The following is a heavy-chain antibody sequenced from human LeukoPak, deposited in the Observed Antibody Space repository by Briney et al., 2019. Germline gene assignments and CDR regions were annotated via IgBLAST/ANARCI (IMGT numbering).Heavy chain of an antibody. D-gene: IGHD3-22*01. Sequence: GGSLSLSCAVSGLTVSNIWMNWVRQAPGKGLEWVSSISSSSSYIYYADSVKGRFTISRDNAKNSLYLQMNSLRAEDTAVYYCARAVGGYYDGSGSFDYWGQGTLVTVSS. CDR3: ARAVGGYYDGSGSFDY. J-gene: IGHJ4*02. CDR2: ISSSSSYI. V-gene: IGHV3-21*01. CDR1: GLTVSNIW.